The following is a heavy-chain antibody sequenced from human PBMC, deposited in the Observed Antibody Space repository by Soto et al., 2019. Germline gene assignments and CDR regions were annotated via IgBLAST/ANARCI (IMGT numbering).Heavy chain of an antibody. Sequence: QVQLQESGPGLVKPSQTLSLTCTVSGGSISSGDYYWSWIRQHPGKGLEWIGYIFHSGSTYYNPSLKSRLIISADTSKNHFSLKLSSVTAADTAVYYCAGDAWVVRGGYYYYGMDVWGQGTTVTVSS. J-gene: IGHJ6*02. V-gene: IGHV4-31*03. CDR3: AGDAWVVRGGYYYYGMDV. D-gene: IGHD3-10*01. CDR2: IFHSGST. CDR1: GGSISSGDYY.